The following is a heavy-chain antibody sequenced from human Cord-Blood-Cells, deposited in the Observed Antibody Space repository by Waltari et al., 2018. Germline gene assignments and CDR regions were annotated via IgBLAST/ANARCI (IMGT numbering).Heavy chain of an antibody. CDR2: INHSGST. Sequence: QVQLQQWGAGLLKPSETLSLTCAVYGGSFSGYYWSWIRQPPGKGLEWIGEINHSGSTNYNPSLKRRVTISVDTSKNQFSLKLSSVTAADTAVYYCARDQYWGSKKAYDYWCQGTLVTVSS. CDR3: ARDQYWGSKKAYDY. J-gene: IGHJ4*02. V-gene: IGHV4-34*01. CDR1: GGSFSGYY. D-gene: IGHD7-27*01.